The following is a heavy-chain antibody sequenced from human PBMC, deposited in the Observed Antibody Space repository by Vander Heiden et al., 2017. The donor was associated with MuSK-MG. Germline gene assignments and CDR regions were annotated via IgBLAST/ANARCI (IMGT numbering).Heavy chain of an antibody. CDR3: ARGSTAYFPY. J-gene: IGHJ4*02. CDR2: IYYSGIT. V-gene: IGHV4-59*01. D-gene: IGHD3-22*01. CDR1: GGSISNYY. Sequence: QVQLQESGPGLVKPSETLSLTCTVSGGSISNYYWSWIRQPPGKGLEWIGYIYYSGITNYNPSLKSRVSISVDTSKNQFSLKLSSVTAADTAVYYCARGSTAYFPYWGQGTLVTVSS.